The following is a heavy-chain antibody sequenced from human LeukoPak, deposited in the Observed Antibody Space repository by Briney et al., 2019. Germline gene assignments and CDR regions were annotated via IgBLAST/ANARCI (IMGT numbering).Heavy chain of an antibody. D-gene: IGHD6-13*01. CDR1: GYSISSGYF. Sequence: SETLSLTCTVSGYSISSGYFWGWIRPPPGKGLECIGTIYHSGSTYYNPSLKSRVTISVDTSRNQFSLKLNSVTAADTAVYYCARIYSSSWFLNWFDPWGQGTLVTVSS. CDR3: ARIYSSSWFLNWFDP. CDR2: IYHSGST. V-gene: IGHV4-38-2*02. J-gene: IGHJ5*02.